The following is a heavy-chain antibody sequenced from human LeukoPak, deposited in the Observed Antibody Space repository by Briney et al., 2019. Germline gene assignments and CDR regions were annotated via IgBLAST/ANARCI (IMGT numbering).Heavy chain of an antibody. D-gene: IGHD6-13*01. CDR2: IIPIFGTA. CDR3: ARDGSWYYYGMDV. J-gene: IGHJ6*02. Sequence: GSSVKVSCKASGGTFISYAISWVRQAPGQGLEWMGGIIPIFGTANYAQKFQGRVTITADESTSTAYMELSSLRSEDTAVYYCARDGSWYYYGMDVWGQGTTVTVSS. CDR1: GGTFISYA. V-gene: IGHV1-69*01.